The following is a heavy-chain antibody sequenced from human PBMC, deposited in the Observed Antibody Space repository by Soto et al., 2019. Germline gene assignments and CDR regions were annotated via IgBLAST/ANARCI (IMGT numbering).Heavy chain of an antibody. D-gene: IGHD3-3*02. J-gene: IGHJ4*02. CDR3: VRDRTTFTLFDY. Sequence: GGSLRLSCAASGFSFTSYWMHWVRQAPGKGLEWISRISTDGTTIGFAASVRGRFTASRDNAKNTVYLQLNSLRVDDTAVYYCVRDRTTFTLFDYWGQGTLVTVSS. V-gene: IGHV3-74*01. CDR1: GFSFTSYW. CDR2: ISTDGTTI.